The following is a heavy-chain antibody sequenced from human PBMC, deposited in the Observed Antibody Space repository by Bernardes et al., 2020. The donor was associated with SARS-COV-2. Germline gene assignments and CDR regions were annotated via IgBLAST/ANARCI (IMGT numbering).Heavy chain of an antibody. CDR1: GYTFTSYG. CDR3: ATDHVVVIISNYYYGMDV. V-gene: IGHV1-18*01. Sequence: SVKVSCKASGYTFTSYGISWVRQAPGQGLEWMGWISAYNGNTNYAQKLQGRVTMTTDTSTSTAYMELRSLRSDDTAVYYCATDHVVVIISNYYYGMDVWGQGTTVTVSS. J-gene: IGHJ6*02. D-gene: IGHD3-3*01. CDR2: ISAYNGNT.